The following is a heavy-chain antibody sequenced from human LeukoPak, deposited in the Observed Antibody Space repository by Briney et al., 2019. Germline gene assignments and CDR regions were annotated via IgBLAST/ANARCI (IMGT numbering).Heavy chain of an antibody. J-gene: IGHJ4*02. V-gene: IGHV3-33*01. CDR3: ARDSFGLQDS. Sequence: PGGSLRLSCAASGFTFRSFGMHWVRQAPGKGLEWVAVIWYDGSNKYYADSVKGRFTISRDNSKNTLYLQMNSLRAEDTAVYYCARDSFGLQDSWGQGTLVTVSS. D-gene: IGHD3-10*01. CDR1: GFTFRSFG. CDR2: IWYDGSNK.